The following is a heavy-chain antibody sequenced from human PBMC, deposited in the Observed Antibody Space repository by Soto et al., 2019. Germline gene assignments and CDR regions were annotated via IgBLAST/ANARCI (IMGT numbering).Heavy chain of an antibody. J-gene: IGHJ6*02. CDR3: ASSRYYYYYYGMDV. V-gene: IGHV4-61*01. Sequence: SETLSLTCTVSGGSVSSGSYYWSWIRQPPGKGLEWIGYIYYSGSTNYNPSLKSRVTISVDTSKNQFSLKLSSVTAADTAVYYCASSRYYYYYYGMDVWGQRTTVTVSS. CDR2: IYYSGST. D-gene: IGHD6-13*01. CDR1: GGSVSSGSYY.